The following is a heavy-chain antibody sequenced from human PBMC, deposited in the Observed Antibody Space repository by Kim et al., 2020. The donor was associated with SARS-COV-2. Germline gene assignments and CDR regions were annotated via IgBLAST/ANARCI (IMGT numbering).Heavy chain of an antibody. CDR1: GYTFTSYD. V-gene: IGHV1-8*01. Sequence: ASVKVSCKASGYTFTSYDINWVRQATGQGLEWMGWMNPNSGNTGYAQKFQGRVTMTRNTSISTAYMELSSLRSEDTAVYYCARGISTGTEDYYGMDVWGQGTTVTVSS. CDR2: MNPNSGNT. CDR3: ARGISTGTEDYYGMDV. D-gene: IGHD1-1*01. J-gene: IGHJ6*02.